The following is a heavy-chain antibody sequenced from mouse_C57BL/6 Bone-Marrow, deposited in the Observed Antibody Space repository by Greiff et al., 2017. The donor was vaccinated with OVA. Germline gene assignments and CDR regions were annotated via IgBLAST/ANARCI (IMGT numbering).Heavy chain of an antibody. CDR2: ICDGGSYS. CDR1: GFPFRSYA. J-gene: IGHJ3*01. D-gene: IGHD2-2*01. V-gene: IGHV5-4*01. CDR3: ARDGRLRRGSWYAY. Sequence: DVKLVASGGGLVKPGGSLKLSCAASGFPFRSYAMSWVRPTPETRLEWVATICDGGSYSYYPANVKGRFTSSRDNDKNNLDLQMSHLKSEDTAMYYCARDGRLRRGSWYAYWGQGTLVTVTA.